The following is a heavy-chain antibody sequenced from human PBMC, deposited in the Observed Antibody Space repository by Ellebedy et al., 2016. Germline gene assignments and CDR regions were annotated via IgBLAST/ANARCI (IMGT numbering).Heavy chain of an antibody. D-gene: IGHD3-3*01. V-gene: IGHV4-39*07. CDR3: ASYYDLWRPAFDM. CDR2: IYYSGST. CDR1: GGSISSSSYY. Sequence: SETLSLXXTVSGGSISSSSYYWGWIRQPPGKGLEWIGSIYYSGSTYYNPSLKSRVTISVDTSKNQFSLKLSSVTAADTAVYYCASYYDLWRPAFDMWGQGTMVTVSS. J-gene: IGHJ3*02.